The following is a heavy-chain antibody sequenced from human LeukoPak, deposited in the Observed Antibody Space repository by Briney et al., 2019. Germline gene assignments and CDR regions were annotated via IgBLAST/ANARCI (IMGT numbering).Heavy chain of an antibody. J-gene: IGHJ4*02. CDR1: GGSISSYY. D-gene: IGHD4-17*01. V-gene: IGHV4-59*01. Sequence: KSSETLSLTCTVSGGSISSYYWSWIRQPPGKGREWIGYIYYSGSTNYNPSLKSRVTISVDTSKNQFSLKLSSVTAADTAVYYCARVASDYGDYAPDYWGQGTLVTVSS. CDR2: IYYSGST. CDR3: ARVASDYGDYAPDY.